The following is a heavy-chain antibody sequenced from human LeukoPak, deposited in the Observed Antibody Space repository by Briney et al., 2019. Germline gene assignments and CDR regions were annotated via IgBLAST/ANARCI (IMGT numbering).Heavy chain of an antibody. CDR2: ISSDGSII. CDR3: MRYTGYDGWV. D-gene: IGHD5-12*01. CDR1: GFTFSNYW. V-gene: IGHV3-74*01. J-gene: IGHJ4*02. Sequence: GGSLRLSCAASGFTFSNYWLHWVRQAPGKGLVWVSRISSDGSIINYADSVKGRFTISRDNAKNTLHLQMSSLRAEDTAVYYCMRYTGYDGWVWGRGTLVTVSS.